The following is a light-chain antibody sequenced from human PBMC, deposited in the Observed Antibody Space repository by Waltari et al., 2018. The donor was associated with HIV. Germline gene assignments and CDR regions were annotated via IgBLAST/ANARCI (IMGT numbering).Light chain of an antibody. CDR2: LNSDGSH. J-gene: IGLJ2*01. CDR1: SGHSEYA. Sequence: QPVLSQSPSASASLGASVKLTCTLSSGHSEYAIAWHQLQPEKGPRYLMRLNSDGSHIVGDGIPDRFSGSSSGAERYLTISSLQSEDEADYYCAAWTDSLTAVVFGGGTKLSVL. V-gene: IGLV4-69*01. CDR3: AAWTDSLTAVV.